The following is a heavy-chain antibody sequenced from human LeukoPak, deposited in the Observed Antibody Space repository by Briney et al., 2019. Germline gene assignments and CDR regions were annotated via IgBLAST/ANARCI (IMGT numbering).Heavy chain of an antibody. Sequence: PGGSLRLSCAASGFTFSDYYMNWVRQAPGKGLEWVSYISSSSTYTNYADSVKGRFTISRDNAKNSLYLQMNSLRAEDTAVYYCARGVDLVGELDYWGQGTLVTVPS. CDR3: ARGVDLVGELDY. V-gene: IGHV3-11*05. CDR2: ISSSSTYT. CDR1: GFTFSDYY. D-gene: IGHD1-26*01. J-gene: IGHJ4*02.